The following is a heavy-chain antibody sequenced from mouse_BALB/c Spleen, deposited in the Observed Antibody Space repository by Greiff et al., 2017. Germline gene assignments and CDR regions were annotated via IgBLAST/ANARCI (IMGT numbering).Heavy chain of an antibody. V-gene: IGHV5-6-3*01. CDR2: INSNGGST. Sequence: EVKLMESGGGLVQPGGSLKLSCAASGFTFSSYGMSWVRQTPDKRLELVATINSNGGSTYYPDSVKGRFTISRDNAKNTLYLQMSSLKSEDTAMYYCARGGYYYGSSYGYFDVWGAGTTVTVSS. D-gene: IGHD1-1*01. CDR3: ARGGYYYGSSYGYFDV. J-gene: IGHJ1*01. CDR1: GFTFSSYG.